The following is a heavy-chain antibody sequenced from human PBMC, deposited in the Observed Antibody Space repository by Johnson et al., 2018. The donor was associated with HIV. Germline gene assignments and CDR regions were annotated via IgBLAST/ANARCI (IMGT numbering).Heavy chain of an antibody. Sequence: VQVLESGGGLVQPGGSLRLSCAASGFTLNSYDMHWVRQAIGKGLEWVSGIGAGGDTYYAGSVKGRFTISRDNAKNTLYLQMNRRRAEDTAVYYCATSGNYDDDAFDIWGQGTMVTVSS. J-gene: IGHJ3*02. D-gene: IGHD3-22*01. CDR2: IGAGGDT. CDR3: ATSGNYDDDAFDI. V-gene: IGHV3-13*01. CDR1: GFTLNSYD.